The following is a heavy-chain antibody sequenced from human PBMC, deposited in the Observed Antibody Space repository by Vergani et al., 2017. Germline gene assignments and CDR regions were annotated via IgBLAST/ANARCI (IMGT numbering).Heavy chain of an antibody. J-gene: IGHJ4*02. V-gene: IGHV4-39*01. CDR3: ASKRGACRAAYCHSYDF. CDR2: MYYSGST. CDR1: GDSVISTDYH. Sequence: QVQLQESGPGLVKPSETLSLTCTVSGDSVISTDYHWGWIRQTPGKGLEWIGSMYYSGSTSYNPSLASRISISLETPKNQFSLRLNSVTAADTAVYYCASKRGACRAAYCHSYDFWGPGTLVGVSS. D-gene: IGHD2-15*01.